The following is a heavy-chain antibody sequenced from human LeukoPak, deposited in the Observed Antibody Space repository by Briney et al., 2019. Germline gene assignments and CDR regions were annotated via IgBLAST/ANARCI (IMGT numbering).Heavy chain of an antibody. D-gene: IGHD2-15*01. CDR1: GGTFSSYA. V-gene: IGHV1-69*05. Sequence: GSSVKVSCKASGGTFSSYAISWVRQAPGRGLEWMGGIIPIFGTANYAQKFQGRVTITTDESTSTAYMELSSLRSEDTAVYYCARICSGGSCYQDYWGQGTLVTVSS. CDR2: IIPIFGTA. CDR3: ARICSGGSCYQDY. J-gene: IGHJ4*02.